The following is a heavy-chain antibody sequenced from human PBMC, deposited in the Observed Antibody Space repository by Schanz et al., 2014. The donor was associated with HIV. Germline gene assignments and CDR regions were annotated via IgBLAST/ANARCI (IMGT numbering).Heavy chain of an antibody. V-gene: IGHV1-69*13. D-gene: IGHD1-26*01. CDR3: AASMYNGSYGTHYYFDL. CDR1: GYTFTNYG. CDR2: IIPFFGTA. Sequence: QVQLVQSGTEVKKPGASVTVSCKASGYTFTNYGINWVRQAPGQGLQWMGGIIPFFGTANYAQTLQGRLTITADESTGTAYMDLTSLRYEDTALYYCAASMYNGSYGTHYYFDLWGRGTLVTVSS. J-gene: IGHJ2*01.